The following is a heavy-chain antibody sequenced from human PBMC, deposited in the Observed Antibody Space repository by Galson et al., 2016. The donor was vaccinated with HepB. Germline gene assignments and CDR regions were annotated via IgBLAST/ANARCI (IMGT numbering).Heavy chain of an antibody. D-gene: IGHD3-16*01. CDR1: EYTLTEIS. V-gene: IGHV1-24*01. CDR2: FHPEDGET. CDR3: ATGLGYYFYYGVDA. J-gene: IGHJ6*02. Sequence: SVKVSCKVSEYTLTEISIHWVRQAPGKGLEWMGGFHPEDGETIYAQKFQGRVTMTEDTSTDTAYMELSSLRSEDTAVYYCATGLGYYFYYGVDAWGQGTTVTVSS.